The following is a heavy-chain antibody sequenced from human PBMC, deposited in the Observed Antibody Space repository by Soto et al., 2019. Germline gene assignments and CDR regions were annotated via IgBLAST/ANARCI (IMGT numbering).Heavy chain of an antibody. V-gene: IGHV1-69*13. CDR3: ASGYCSGGSCSSSAYYYGMDV. J-gene: IGHJ6*02. Sequence: SVKVSCKASGGTFSSYAISWVRQAPGQGLEWMGGIIPIFGTANYAQKFQGRVTITADESTSTAYMELSSLRSKDTAVYYCASGYCSGGSCSSSAYYYGMDVWGQGTTVTVSS. D-gene: IGHD2-15*01. CDR2: IIPIFGTA. CDR1: GGTFSSYA.